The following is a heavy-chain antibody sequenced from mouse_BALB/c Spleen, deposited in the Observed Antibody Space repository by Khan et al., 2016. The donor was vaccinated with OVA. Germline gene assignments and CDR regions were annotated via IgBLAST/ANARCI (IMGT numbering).Heavy chain of an antibody. CDR1: GYSFTGYF. CDR3: TRIYGSDFDY. J-gene: IGHJ2*01. CDR2: INPHIGET. V-gene: IGHV1-20*02. D-gene: IGHD1-1*01. Sequence: VQLQQSGPELVKPGASVKISCKASGYSFTGYFMNWVMQSHGKSLEWIGRINPHIGETFYNQKFKGKAKLTVDESSSTAHMELRSLASEDSAVYYCTRIYGSDFDYWGQGTTRTVSS.